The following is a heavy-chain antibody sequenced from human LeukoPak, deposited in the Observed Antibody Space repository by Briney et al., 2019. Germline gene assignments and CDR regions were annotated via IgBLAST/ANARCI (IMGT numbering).Heavy chain of an antibody. J-gene: IGHJ3*02. CDR1: GGTFSSYA. CDR2: IIPIFGTA. D-gene: IGHD6-13*01. Sequence: ASVKVSCKASGGTFSSYAISWVRQAPGQGLEWMGGIIPIFGTANYAQKFQGRVTITTDESTSTAYMELSRLRSEDKAVYYCASGQLGYAFDIWGQGTMVTVSS. V-gene: IGHV1-69*05. CDR3: ASGQLGYAFDI.